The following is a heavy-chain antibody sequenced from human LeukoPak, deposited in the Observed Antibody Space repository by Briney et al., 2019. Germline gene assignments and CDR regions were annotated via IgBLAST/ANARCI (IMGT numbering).Heavy chain of an antibody. V-gene: IGHV4-4*07. CDR3: VRLRVRGVISIGAPFDY. J-gene: IGHJ4*02. Sequence: SETLSLTCTVAGGSMSSYYWGWIRQPAGKGLEWSGRIFCSGRTNYHPSLKTQVTMSLDTSKDQYTLKLSSVTAADTAVYYCVRLRVRGVISIGAPFDYWGQGTLVTVPS. D-gene: IGHD3-10*01. CDR1: GGSMSSYY. CDR2: IFCSGRT.